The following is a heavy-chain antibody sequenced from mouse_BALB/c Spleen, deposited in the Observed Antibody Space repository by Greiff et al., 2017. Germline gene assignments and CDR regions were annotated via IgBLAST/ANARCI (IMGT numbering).Heavy chain of an antibody. D-gene: IGHD3-3*01. J-gene: IGHJ3*01. Sequence: QVQLQESGAELAKPGASVKMSCKASGYTFTSYWMHWVKQRPGQGLEWIGYINPSTGYTEYNQKFKDKATLTADKSSSTAYMQLSSLTSEDSAVDYCARGLGQRFAYWGQGTLVTVSA. V-gene: IGHV1-7*01. CDR1: GYTFTSYW. CDR2: INPSTGYT. CDR3: ARGLGQRFAY.